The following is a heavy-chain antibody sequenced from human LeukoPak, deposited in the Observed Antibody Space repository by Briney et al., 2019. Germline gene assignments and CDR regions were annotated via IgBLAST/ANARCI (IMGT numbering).Heavy chain of an antibody. V-gene: IGHV5-51*01. J-gene: IGHJ6*03. D-gene: IGHD4-11*01. CDR2: IYPGDSDT. CDR1: GFSLSTYW. Sequence: GESLKISCKGSGFSLSTYWIAWVRQMPGKGLELMGIIYPGDSDTRYSPSLQGQVTISADKSINTAYLQWSSLKASDTAMYYCARYSLLPSSTVTTNYYYMDVWCKGTTVTVSS. CDR3: ARYSLLPSSTVTTNYYYMDV.